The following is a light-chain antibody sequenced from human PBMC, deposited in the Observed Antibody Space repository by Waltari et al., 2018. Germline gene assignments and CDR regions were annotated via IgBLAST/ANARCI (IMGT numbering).Light chain of an antibody. CDR3: ASWEESLSGFVV. J-gene: IGLJ2*01. CDR2: MKY. Sequence: QHCPGEAPTLLMYMKYQQPSVVPDRFSGSKSGASASLAISGLRSEDEAHYFCASWEESLSGFVVFGGGTKLTVL. V-gene: IGLV1-47*01.